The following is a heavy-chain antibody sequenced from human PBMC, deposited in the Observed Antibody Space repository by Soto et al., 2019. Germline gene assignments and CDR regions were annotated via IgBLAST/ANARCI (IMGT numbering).Heavy chain of an antibody. V-gene: IGHV3-72*01. CDR2: IRNKPNGHTT. CDR1: GFTFSGHY. J-gene: IGHJ4*02. D-gene: IGHD2-21*02. Sequence: EVQLVESGGGLVQPGGSLRLSCEGSGFTFSGHYMDWVRQAPGKGLEWLGRIRNKPNGHTTAYAASGKGRFTISRDDSKNLVYLQINSLKSEDTALYYCSTTVITAPLFEYWGQGTLVAVSS. CDR3: STTVITAPLFEY.